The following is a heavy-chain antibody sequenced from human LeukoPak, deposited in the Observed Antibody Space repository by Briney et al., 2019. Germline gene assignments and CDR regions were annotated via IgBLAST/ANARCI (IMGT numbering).Heavy chain of an antibody. CDR1: GGSISSYY. V-gene: IGHV4-59*01. Sequence: SETLSLTCTVSGGSISSYYWSWIRQPPGKGLEWIGYIYYSGSTNYNPSLKSRVTISVDTSKNQFSLKLSSVTAGDTAVYYCARVGSSWHTTFDYWGQGTLVTVSS. J-gene: IGHJ4*02. CDR3: ARVGSSWHTTFDY. CDR2: IYYSGST. D-gene: IGHD6-13*01.